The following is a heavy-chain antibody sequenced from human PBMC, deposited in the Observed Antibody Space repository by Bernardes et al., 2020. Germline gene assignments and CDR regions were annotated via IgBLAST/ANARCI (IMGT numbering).Heavy chain of an antibody. CDR3: ARIAYGADPTPADY. Sequence: GGSLRLSCTASGFTFSTYSMSWVRQAPGKGLEWISYITSGSSTINYADSVKGRFTISRDNAKNSLYLQMSSLRAEDTAVYYCARIAYGADPTPADYWGQGTRVTVSS. J-gene: IGHJ4*02. V-gene: IGHV3-48*01. D-gene: IGHD4-17*01. CDR1: GFTFSTYS. CDR2: ITSGSSTI.